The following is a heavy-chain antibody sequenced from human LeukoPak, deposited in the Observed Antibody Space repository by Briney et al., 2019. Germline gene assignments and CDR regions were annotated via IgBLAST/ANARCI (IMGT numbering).Heavy chain of an antibody. CDR1: GYTFTSYG. Sequence: ASVKVSCKASGYTFTSYGISWVRQAPGQGLEWMGWINAYNGKTNYPQKFQDRVTTTTDTSTSTAYLELRNLRSDDTAVYYCARDSHDYCDYWGQGTLVTVSS. V-gene: IGHV1-18*01. CDR3: ARDSHDYCDY. CDR2: INAYNGKT. J-gene: IGHJ4*02.